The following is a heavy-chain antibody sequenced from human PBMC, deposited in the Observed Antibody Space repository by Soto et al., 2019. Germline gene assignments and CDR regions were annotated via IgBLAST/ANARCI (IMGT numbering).Heavy chain of an antibody. CDR2: INAGNGNT. CDR1: GYTFTSYA. Sequence: GASVQVSCKASGYTFTSYAMHWVRQAPGQRLEWMGWINAGNGNTKYSQKFQGRVTITRDTSASTAYMELSSLRSEDTAVYYCARDGHSYGPPMFYYWGQGTLVTVSS. D-gene: IGHD5-18*01. J-gene: IGHJ4*02. CDR3: ARDGHSYGPPMFYY. V-gene: IGHV1-3*01.